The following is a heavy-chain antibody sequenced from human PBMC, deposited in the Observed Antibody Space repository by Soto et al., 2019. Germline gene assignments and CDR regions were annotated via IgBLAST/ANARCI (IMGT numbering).Heavy chain of an antibody. D-gene: IGHD2-15*01. CDR1: GXXXXXXX. CDR3: ANYGDCSGGSCYSNWFDP. V-gene: IGHV3-23*01. J-gene: IGHJ5*02. Sequence: GGSLRLSCXASGXXXXXXXXXXXXQAPGXGLEWVXXIXGSGGRTDSADSVKGRFTRSRDNSNNTLYLQMNSLRAEDPAVYYCANYGDCSGGSCYSNWFDPWGQGTLVTVSS. CDR2: IXGSGGRT.